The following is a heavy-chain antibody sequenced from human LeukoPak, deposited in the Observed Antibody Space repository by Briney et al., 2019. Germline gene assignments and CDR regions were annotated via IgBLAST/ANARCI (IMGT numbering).Heavy chain of an antibody. J-gene: IGHJ3*02. D-gene: IGHD3-22*01. V-gene: IGHV3-48*03. Sequence: GGSLRLSCAASGFTFSSYEMNWVRQAPGKGLEWVSYISSSGSTIYYADSVKGRFTISRDNAKNSLYLQMNSLRAEDTAVYYCARDRDYYDSSGGDAFDIWGQGTMVTVSS. CDR3: ARDRDYYDSSGGDAFDI. CDR1: GFTFSSYE. CDR2: ISSSGSTI.